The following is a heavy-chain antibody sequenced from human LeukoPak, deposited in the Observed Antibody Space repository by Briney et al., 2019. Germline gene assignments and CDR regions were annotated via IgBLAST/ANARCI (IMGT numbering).Heavy chain of an antibody. Sequence: PGGSLRLSCVVSGFTFSSYWMSWVRQAPGKGLEWVANIKQDGSEKYYVDSVKGRFTMSRDNAKNSLYLQMNSLRGEDTAVYYCARVQWELRGVGSYFEYWGQGALVTVSS. CDR1: GFTFSSYW. CDR2: IKQDGSEK. CDR3: ARVQWELRGVGSYFEY. V-gene: IGHV3-7*01. J-gene: IGHJ4*02. D-gene: IGHD1-26*01.